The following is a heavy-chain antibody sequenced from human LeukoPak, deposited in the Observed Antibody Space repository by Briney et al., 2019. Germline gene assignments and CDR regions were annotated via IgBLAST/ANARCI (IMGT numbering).Heavy chain of an antibody. CDR2: ISSSSSYI. CDR3: ARAHSVDY. J-gene: IGHJ4*02. Sequence: GGSLRLSGAASEFTFSSYTMNWVRQAPGKGLEWVSSISSSSSYIYYADSVKGRFTISRDNAKNSLYLQMNSLRAEDTAVYYCARAHSVDYWGQGTLVTVSS. D-gene: IGHD2-21*01. V-gene: IGHV3-21*01. CDR1: EFTFSSYT.